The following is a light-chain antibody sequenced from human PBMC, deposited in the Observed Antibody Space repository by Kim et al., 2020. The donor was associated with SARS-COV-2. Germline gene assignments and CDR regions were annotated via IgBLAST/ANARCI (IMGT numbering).Light chain of an antibody. J-gene: IGKJ2*02. CDR1: QGISNY. Sequence: SSVGDTVTITCRTSQGISNYLNWYQQKPGKAPKLLIYAASSLQSGVPPRFSGSGSGTDFSLTLTNLQPEDSATYYCQQCYSAPWTFGQRTKLEI. CDR2: AAS. CDR3: QQCYSAPWT. V-gene: IGKV1-39*01.